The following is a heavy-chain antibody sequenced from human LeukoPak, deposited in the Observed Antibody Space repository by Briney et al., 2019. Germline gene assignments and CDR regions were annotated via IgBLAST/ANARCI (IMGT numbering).Heavy chain of an antibody. D-gene: IGHD4-17*01. V-gene: IGHV4-34*01. CDR3: ARAPRYGDYVWLDP. CDR2: INHSGST. Sequence: SETLSLTCAVYGGSFSGYYWSWIRQPPGKGLEWIGEINHSGSTNYNPSLKSRVTISVDTSKNQFSLKLSSVTAADTAVYYCARAPRYGDYVWLDPWGQGTLVTVSS. J-gene: IGHJ5*02. CDR1: GGSFSGYY.